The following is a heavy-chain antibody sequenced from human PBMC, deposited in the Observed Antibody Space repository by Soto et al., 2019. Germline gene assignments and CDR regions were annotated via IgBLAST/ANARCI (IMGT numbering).Heavy chain of an antibody. CDR3: ARDETLTYYDYVWGSYPFDY. Sequence: QVQLVQSGAEVKKPGASVKVSCKASGYTFTSYGISWVRQAPGQGLEWMGWISAYNGNTNYAQKLQGRVTMTTDTSTSTAYMELRRMRSDDTDVYYCARDETLTYYDYVWGSYPFDYWGQGTLVTVSS. D-gene: IGHD3-16*02. J-gene: IGHJ4*02. CDR2: ISAYNGNT. CDR1: GYTFTSYG. V-gene: IGHV1-18*01.